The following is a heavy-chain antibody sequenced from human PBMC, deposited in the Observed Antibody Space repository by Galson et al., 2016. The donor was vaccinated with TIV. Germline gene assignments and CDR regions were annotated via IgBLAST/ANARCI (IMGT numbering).Heavy chain of an antibody. CDR2: IIPILGIT. CDR1: GGTFTSHA. D-gene: IGHD5-18*01. CDR3: ARDLIVATANAIDY. Sequence: SVKVSCKASGGTFTSHAFSWVRQAPGQGLEWMGRIIPILGITNYAQKFQGRVTITADISTDTAYMELSSVGSEDTAVYYCARDLIVATANAIDYWGQGTLVTVSS. J-gene: IGHJ4*02. V-gene: IGHV1-69*04.